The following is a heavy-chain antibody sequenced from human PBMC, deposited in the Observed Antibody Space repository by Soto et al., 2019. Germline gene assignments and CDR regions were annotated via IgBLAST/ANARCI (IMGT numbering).Heavy chain of an antibody. CDR2: IIPIFGTA. CDR3: ARGIVKDIVVVPAAIDFWFDP. D-gene: IGHD2-2*02. CDR1: GGTFSSYA. J-gene: IGHJ5*02. Sequence: ASVKVSCKASGGTFSSYAISWVRQAPGQGLEWMGGIIPIFGTANYAQKFQGRVTITADESTSTAYMELSSLRSEDTAVYYCARGIVKDIVVVPAAIDFWFDPWGQGTLVTVSS. V-gene: IGHV1-69*13.